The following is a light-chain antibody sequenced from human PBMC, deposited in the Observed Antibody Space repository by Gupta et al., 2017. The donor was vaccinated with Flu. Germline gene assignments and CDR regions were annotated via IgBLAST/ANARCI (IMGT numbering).Light chain of an antibody. CDR3: QQRRSWPIT. J-gene: IGKJ5*01. CDR2: DAS. V-gene: IGKV3-11*01. CDR1: QSVSSY. Sequence: EIVLTQSPATLSLSPGERVPLSCRASQSVSSYLAWYQQKHGQAPRLPIYDASNRATGIPARFSGSGSGTDFTLTISGLEPEDFAVYYCQQRRSWPITFGQGTRLEIK.